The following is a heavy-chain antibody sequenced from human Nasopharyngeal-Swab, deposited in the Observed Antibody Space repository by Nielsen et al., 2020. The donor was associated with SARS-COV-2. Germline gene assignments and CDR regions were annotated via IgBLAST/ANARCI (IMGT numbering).Heavy chain of an antibody. Sequence: SETLSLTCTVSGGSISSYYWTWIRQSPGKGLEWIGYTYYSGSTDYNPSLKGRVTISVDTSKNQFSLKLNSVTAADTAVYYCARRETMVGSFDYWGQGTLVTVSS. V-gene: IGHV4-59*08. D-gene: IGHD4/OR15-4a*01. CDR3: ARRETMVGSFDY. CDR2: TYYSGST. J-gene: IGHJ4*02. CDR1: GGSISSYY.